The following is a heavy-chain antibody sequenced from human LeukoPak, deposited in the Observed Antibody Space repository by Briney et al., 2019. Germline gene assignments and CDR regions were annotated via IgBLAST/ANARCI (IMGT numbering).Heavy chain of an antibody. Sequence: AAVKVSCKASGYTFTNYGITWVRQAPGQGLEWMGWISGHQGNAKYAQNFQGRVTMTIDTSTSTAYMDLRSLRSDDTAIYFCARSDLATITAGPFECWGQGTLVAVSS. D-gene: IGHD5-12*01. V-gene: IGHV1-18*01. CDR2: ISGHQGNA. CDR3: ARSDLATITAGPFEC. J-gene: IGHJ4*02. CDR1: GYTFTNYG.